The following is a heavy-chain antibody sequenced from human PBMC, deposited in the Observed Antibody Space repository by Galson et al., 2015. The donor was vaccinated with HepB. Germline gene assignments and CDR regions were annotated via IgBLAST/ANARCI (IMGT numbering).Heavy chain of an antibody. CDR2: IVVGSGNT. V-gene: IGHV1-58*02. Sequence: SCKASGFTFTSSAMQWVRQARGQRLEWIGWIVVGSGNTNYAQKFQERVTITRDMSTSTAYMELSSLRSEDTAVYYCAAGYCSSTSCSRHYYYYYGMDVWGQGTTVTVSS. J-gene: IGHJ6*02. CDR1: GFTFTSSA. CDR3: AAGYCSSTSCSRHYYYYYGMDV. D-gene: IGHD2-2*01.